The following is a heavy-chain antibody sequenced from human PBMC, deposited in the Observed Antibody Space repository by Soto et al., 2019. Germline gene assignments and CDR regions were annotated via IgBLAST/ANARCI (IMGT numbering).Heavy chain of an antibody. CDR3: ARIEALGYCSSTSCYTYYYMDV. V-gene: IGHV4-59*08. J-gene: IGHJ6*03. CDR2: IYYSGST. Sequence: SETLSLTCTVSGGSISSYYWSWIRQPPGKGLEWIGYIYYSGSTNYNPSLKSRVTISVDTSKNQFSLKLSSVTAADTAVYYCARIEALGYCSSTSCYTYYYMDVWGKGTTVTVSS. CDR1: GGSISSYY. D-gene: IGHD2-2*02.